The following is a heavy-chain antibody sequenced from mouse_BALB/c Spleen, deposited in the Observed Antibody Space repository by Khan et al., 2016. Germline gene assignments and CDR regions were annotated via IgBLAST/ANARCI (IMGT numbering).Heavy chain of an antibody. J-gene: IGHJ2*01. CDR1: GYSITSDYA. Sequence: EVQLQESGPGLVKPSQSLSLTCTVSGYSITSDYAWNWIRQFPGNKLEWMGYISYSGSTSYNPSLKSRISITRDTSKNQFFLQLNSVTTEDTATYYGAAYVKYRYWDDWGQGTTRTVSS. D-gene: IGHD2-12*01. V-gene: IGHV3-2*02. CDR3: AAYVKYRYWDD. CDR2: ISYSGST.